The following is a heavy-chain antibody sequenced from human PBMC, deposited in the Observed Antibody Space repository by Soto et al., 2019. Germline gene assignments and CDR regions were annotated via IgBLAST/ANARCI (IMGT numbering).Heavy chain of an antibody. V-gene: IGHV4-59*01. CDR1: GGSISSYY. CDR2: IYYSGST. J-gene: IGHJ3*02. D-gene: IGHD2-15*01. CDR3: AVVAATPRAFDI. Sequence: PSETLSLTCTVSGGSISSYYWSWIRQPPGKGLEWIGYIYYSGSTNYNPSLKSRVTISVDTSKNQFSLKLSSVTAADTAVYYCAVVAATPRAFDIWGQGTMVTVSS.